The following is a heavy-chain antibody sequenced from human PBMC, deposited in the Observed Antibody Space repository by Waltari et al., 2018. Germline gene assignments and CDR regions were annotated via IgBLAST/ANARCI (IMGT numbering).Heavy chain of an antibody. V-gene: IGHV4-61*02. CDR2: IYTRGST. D-gene: IGHD2-15*01. Sequence: QVQLQESGPGLVKPSQTLSLTCTVSGGSISSGSYYWSWIRQPAGKGLEWIGRIYTRGSTNYNPSLKSRVTISGDTAKNQFSLKLSAVTAADTAVYYCARGGATPGLACDIWGQGTMVTVSS. CDR1: GGSISSGSYY. CDR3: ARGGATPGLACDI. J-gene: IGHJ3*02.